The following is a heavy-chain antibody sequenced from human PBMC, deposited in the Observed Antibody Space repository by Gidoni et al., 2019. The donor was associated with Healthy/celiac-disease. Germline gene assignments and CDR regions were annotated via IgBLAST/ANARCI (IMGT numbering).Heavy chain of an antibody. Sequence: QTQLVQSGAGVRKPEASVKVSCKASGYTFTSDGISGARQAPGQGLEWMGWLSAYNCNTNDAQKRQGRVTMTTDTSTSTADMELRSLSSDDTAVYYCARDPTTVWGYCSSTSCPRVPFDLWGRGTLVTVSS. CDR3: ARDPTTVWGYCSSTSCPRVPFDL. V-gene: IGHV1-18*01. D-gene: IGHD2-2*01. J-gene: IGHJ2*01. CDR2: LSAYNCNT. CDR1: GYTFTSDG.